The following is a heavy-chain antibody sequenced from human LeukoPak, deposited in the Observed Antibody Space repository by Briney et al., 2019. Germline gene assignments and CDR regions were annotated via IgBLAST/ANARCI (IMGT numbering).Heavy chain of an antibody. CDR1: GGSISSGDYY. D-gene: IGHD3-10*01. V-gene: IGHV4-30-4*08. J-gene: IGHJ3*02. CDR2: IYYSGST. CDR3: ARARVRGDAFDI. Sequence: SETLSFTCTVSGGSISSGDYYWRWIRQPPGTGLEWIGYIYYSGSTYYNPSLKSRVTISVDTSKNQFSLKLSSVTAADTAVYYCARARVRGDAFDIWGQGTMVTVSS.